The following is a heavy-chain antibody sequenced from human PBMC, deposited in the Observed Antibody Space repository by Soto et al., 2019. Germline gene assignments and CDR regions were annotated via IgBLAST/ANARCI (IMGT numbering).Heavy chain of an antibody. CDR2: INHSGST. CDR1: GGSFSGYY. Sequence: PSETLSLTCAVYGGSFSGYYWSWIRQPPGKGLEWIGEINHSGSTNYNPSLKSRVTISVDTSKNQFSLKLSSVTAADTAVYYCASPQNLGYCSGGSCPSDYWGQGTLVTVSS. D-gene: IGHD2-15*01. CDR3: ASPQNLGYCSGGSCPSDY. V-gene: IGHV4-34*01. J-gene: IGHJ4*02.